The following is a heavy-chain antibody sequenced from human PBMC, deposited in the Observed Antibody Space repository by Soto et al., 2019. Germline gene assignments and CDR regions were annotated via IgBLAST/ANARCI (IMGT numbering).Heavy chain of an antibody. D-gene: IGHD2-8*01. Sequence: SETLSLTCTVSGDSIGTTHSYWAWIRQSPGKGLEWIGNIHYSGSTYYMPSLRSRVTLSVDTSRNQFSLRLTSVTAEDTAVYYCARHEGNGNVWPLDYWGQGILVTVS. CDR2: IHYSGST. J-gene: IGHJ4*02. V-gene: IGHV4-39*01. CDR3: ARHEGNGNVWPLDY. CDR1: GDSIGTTHSY.